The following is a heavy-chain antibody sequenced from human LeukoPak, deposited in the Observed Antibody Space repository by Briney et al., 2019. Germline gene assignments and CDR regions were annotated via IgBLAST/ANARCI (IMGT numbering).Heavy chain of an antibody. J-gene: IGHJ4*02. CDR3: AGSYNWSDDFDY. Sequence: SETLCLTCTVSIDSISSYYWSWIRQPPGKGLEWVGYIFYSGSTNYNPSLKSRVTISVDTSKNQLSLKLNSVTAADTAVYYCAGSYNWSDDFDYWGPGTLVTVSS. D-gene: IGHD1-1*01. CDR2: IFYSGST. V-gene: IGHV4-59*01. CDR1: IDSISSYY.